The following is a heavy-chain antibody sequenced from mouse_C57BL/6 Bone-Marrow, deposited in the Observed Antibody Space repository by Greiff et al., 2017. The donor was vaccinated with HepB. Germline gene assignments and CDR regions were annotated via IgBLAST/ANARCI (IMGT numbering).Heavy chain of an antibody. CDR2: IDPDTGGT. Sequence: QVQLQQSGAELVRPGASVTLSCKASGYTFTDYEMHWVKQTPVHGLEWIGAIDPDTGGTAYNQKFKGKAILTADKSSSTAYMELRSLTSEDSAVYYCTRQGPRLQAMDYWGQGTSVTVSS. V-gene: IGHV1-15*01. CDR3: TRQGPRLQAMDY. D-gene: IGHD3-2*02. J-gene: IGHJ4*01. CDR1: GYTFTDYE.